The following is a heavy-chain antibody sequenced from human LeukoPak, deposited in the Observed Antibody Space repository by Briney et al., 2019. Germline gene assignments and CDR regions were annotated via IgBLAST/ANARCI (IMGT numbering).Heavy chain of an antibody. J-gene: IGHJ4*02. CDR1: GFTFSSNW. CDR2: IKEDGSGK. V-gene: IGHV3-7*01. CDR3: ARGGFQTDY. Sequence: PGGSLRLSCAASGFTFSSNWMSWDRQAPGKGLEWVANIKEDGSGKNYVDSVKGRFTISRDNAKNSLYLQMNSLRAEDTAVYYCARGGFQTDYWGQGTLVTVSS.